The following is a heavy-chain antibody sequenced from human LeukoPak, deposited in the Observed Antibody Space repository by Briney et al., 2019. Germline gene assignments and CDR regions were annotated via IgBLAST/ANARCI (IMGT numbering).Heavy chain of an antibody. CDR1: GYTFTGYY. J-gene: IGHJ4*02. D-gene: IGHD3-10*01. CDR2: INPNSGGT. Sequence: ASVKVSCKASGYTFTGYYMHWVRQAPGQGLEWMGWINPNSGGTNYAQKFQGRVTMTRDTSISTAYMELSRLRSDDTAVYYCARVARLNYYGSGSSLGYWGQGTLVTVSS. V-gene: IGHV1-2*02. CDR3: ARVARLNYYGSGSSLGY.